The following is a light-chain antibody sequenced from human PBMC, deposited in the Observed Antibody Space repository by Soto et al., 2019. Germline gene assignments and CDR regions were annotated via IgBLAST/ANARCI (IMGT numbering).Light chain of an antibody. V-gene: IGKV1-5*01. J-gene: IGKJ1*01. CDR1: QSISSW. Sequence: DIQMTQSPSTLSASVGDRVTITCRASQSISSWLAWYQQTPGKAPKLLIYDASSLESGVPSRFSGSGSRTEFTLTISSLQPDDFATYYCQQYNSYRWTFGQGTKVDIK. CDR2: DAS. CDR3: QQYNSYRWT.